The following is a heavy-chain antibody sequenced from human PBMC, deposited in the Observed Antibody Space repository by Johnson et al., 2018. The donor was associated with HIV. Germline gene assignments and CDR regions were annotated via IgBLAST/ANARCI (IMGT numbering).Heavy chain of an antibody. CDR1: GFTFSSYA. V-gene: IGHV3-30-3*01. D-gene: IGHD1-26*01. Sequence: QVQLVESGGGVVQPGRSLRLSCAASGFTFSSYAMNWVRQAPGKGLEWVAVISYDGSNKYYADSVKGRFTISRDNSTGTLYLQMNARRLEDTALDYCAREGSGSPDGFDIWGQGTIVTVSS. CDR2: ISYDGSNK. J-gene: IGHJ3*02. CDR3: AREGSGSPDGFDI.